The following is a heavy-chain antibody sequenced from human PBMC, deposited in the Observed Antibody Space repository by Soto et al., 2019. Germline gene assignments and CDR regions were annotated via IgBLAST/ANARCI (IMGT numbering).Heavy chain of an antibody. CDR3: VRRSTLSYYGVDV. J-gene: IGHJ6*02. CDR2: TSYDGSNS. Sequence: QEQLVESGGGVGQPGRSLRLSCAASGFTFSSYEMHWVRQAPGKGLEWVAFTSYDGSNSYYADSVKGRFTMSRDNSKNLLYLQMNSLRTEDTAVYHCVRRSTLSYYGVDVWGQGTTVTVSS. D-gene: IGHD4-17*01. V-gene: IGHV3-30*04. CDR1: GFTFSSYE.